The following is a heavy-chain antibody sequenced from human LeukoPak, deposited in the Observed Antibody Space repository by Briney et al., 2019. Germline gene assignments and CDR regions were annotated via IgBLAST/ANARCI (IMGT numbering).Heavy chain of an antibody. CDR2: IKQDGSEK. J-gene: IGHJ3*02. CDR3: ARDKVIYDYVWGSYRYTVDAFDI. CDR1: GFTFSSYW. D-gene: IGHD3-16*02. V-gene: IGHV3-7*01. Sequence: GGSLRLSCAASGFTFSSYWMSWVRQAPGKGLEWVANIKQDGSEKYYVDSVKGRFTISRDNAKNSLYLQMNSLRAEDTAVYYCARDKVIYDYVWGSYRYTVDAFDIWGQGTMVTVSS.